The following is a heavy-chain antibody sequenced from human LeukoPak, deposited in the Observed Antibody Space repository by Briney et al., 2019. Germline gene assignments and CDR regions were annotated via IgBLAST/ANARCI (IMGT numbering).Heavy chain of an antibody. D-gene: IGHD2-15*01. CDR2: IYPGDSDT. CDR1: GYSFTTYW. Sequence: GESLKISSKGSGYSFTTYWIGWGRQMPGIGLEWMGIIYPGDSDTTYSPSFQGQVTISADKSISTAYLQWSSLKASDTAMYYCARRGPVGFDYWGQGTLVTVSS. J-gene: IGHJ4*02. V-gene: IGHV5-51*01. CDR3: ARRGPVGFDY.